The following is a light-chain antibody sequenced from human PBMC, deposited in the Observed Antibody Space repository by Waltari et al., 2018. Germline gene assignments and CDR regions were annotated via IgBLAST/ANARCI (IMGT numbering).Light chain of an antibody. Sequence: QSALTQPASVSGSPGQSITISCTGTTSDIENFNLVSWYQQHPGKAPKLIIYECDKRPSGVSDRLTVSKSGNTASLTISGLQAEDEADYFCYSYAGSSVFGTGTKVTVL. CDR2: ECD. V-gene: IGLV2-23*01. CDR1: TSDIENFNL. CDR3: YSYAGSSV. J-gene: IGLJ1*01.